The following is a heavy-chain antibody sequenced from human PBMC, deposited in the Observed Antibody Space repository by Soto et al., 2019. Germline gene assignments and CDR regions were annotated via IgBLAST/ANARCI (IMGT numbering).Heavy chain of an antibody. D-gene: IGHD6-13*01. CDR1: GYSFNTYW. V-gene: IGHV5-51*01. CDR2: IYFGASNI. CDR3: ATWRGSSWFDY. Sequence: LGESLKISCKGSGYSFNTYWIAWVRQTPGKALEWMGSIYFGASNIRYSPSFQGQVTISADKSINTAYLQWSSLKASDTAIYYCATWRGSSWFDYWGQGTLVTVSS. J-gene: IGHJ4*02.